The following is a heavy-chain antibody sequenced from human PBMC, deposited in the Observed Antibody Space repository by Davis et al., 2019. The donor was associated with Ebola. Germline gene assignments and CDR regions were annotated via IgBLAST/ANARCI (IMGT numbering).Heavy chain of an antibody. CDR1: GFIFSSYS. CDR3: ACFGHIAAAGLDY. Sequence: GGSLRLSCAASGFIFSSYSMNWVRQAPGKGLEWVSYISSSSSTIYYADSVKGRFTISRDNAKNSLYLQMNSLRAEDTAVYYCACFGHIAAAGLDYWGQGTLVTVSS. CDR2: ISSSSSTI. D-gene: IGHD6-13*01. J-gene: IGHJ4*02. V-gene: IGHV3-48*04.